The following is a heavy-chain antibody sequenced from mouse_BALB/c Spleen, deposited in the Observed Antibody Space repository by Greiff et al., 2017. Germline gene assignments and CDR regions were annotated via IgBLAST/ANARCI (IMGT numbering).Heavy chain of an antibody. Sequence: EVQVVESGGGLVQPGGSLRLSCATSGFTFTDYYMRWVRQPPGKALEWLGFIRNKANGYTTEYSASVRGRVTISRDNSQSILYLQMHTLRAEDSATDYCERVGGYWDDFDYWGQGTTLTVSA. D-gene: IGHD2-3*01. CDR2: IRNKANGYTT. CDR1: GFTFTDYY. J-gene: IGHJ2*01. CDR3: ERVGGYWDDFDY. V-gene: IGHV7-3*02.